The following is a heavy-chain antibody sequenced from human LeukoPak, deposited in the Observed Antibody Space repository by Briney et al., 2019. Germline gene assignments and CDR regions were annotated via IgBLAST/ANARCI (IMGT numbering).Heavy chain of an antibody. CDR2: INPNSGGT. CDR3: ARVSGCSRTSCYAYFDY. Sequence: GASVNVSRKASGYTFTGNYMHWGRPAPGPGPGWMGEINPNSGGTNYAQTFQGRVTMTRDTSISTAYMELSRLRSDDTAVYYCARVSGCSRTSCYAYFDYWGQGTLVTVSS. J-gene: IGHJ4*02. V-gene: IGHV1-2*02. CDR1: GYTFTGNY. D-gene: IGHD2-2*01.